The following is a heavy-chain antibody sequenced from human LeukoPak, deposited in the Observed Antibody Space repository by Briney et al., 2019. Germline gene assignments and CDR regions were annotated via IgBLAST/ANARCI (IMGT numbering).Heavy chain of an antibody. D-gene: IGHD2-15*01. Sequence: PGGSLRLSCAASGFTVSSNYMSWVRQAPGKGLEWVSIMYSGGSTDYADSVKGRFIISRDHSKNTLYLQMNSLRAEDTAVYYCARDRYCSGGSCYGDAFDLWGQGTMVTVSS. V-gene: IGHV3-53*01. CDR1: GFTVSSNY. CDR3: ARDRYCSGGSCYGDAFDL. J-gene: IGHJ3*01. CDR2: MYSGGST.